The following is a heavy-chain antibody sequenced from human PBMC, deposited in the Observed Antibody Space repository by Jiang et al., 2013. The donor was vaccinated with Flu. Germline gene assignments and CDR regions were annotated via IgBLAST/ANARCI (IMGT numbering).Heavy chain of an antibody. CDR3: AGFCSGGGCPDH. V-gene: IGHV4-61*06. CDR2: AITWEH. Sequence: YWTWIRXPPGRDWSGLALAITWEHQVQPSLKSRVTISIDTSKNQVSLKLSSVTAADTAVYYCAGFCSGGGCPDHWGQGTLVTVSS. J-gene: IGHJ4*02. CDR1: Y. D-gene: IGHD2-15*01.